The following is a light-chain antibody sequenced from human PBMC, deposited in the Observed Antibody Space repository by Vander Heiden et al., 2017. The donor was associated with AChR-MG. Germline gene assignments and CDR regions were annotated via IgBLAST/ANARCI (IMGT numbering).Light chain of an antibody. CDR2: DVS. CDR1: SSDVGGYNY. V-gene: IGLV2-11*01. J-gene: IGLJ1*01. CDR3: CSYAGSYTYV. Sequence: QSALTQPPSASGSPGPSVTISCTGTSSDVGGYNYVSWYQQHPGNAPKLMMYDVSKRPSGVPDRFSGSKSGNTASLTISGLQAEDEADYDCCSYAGSYTYVFGTGTKVTVL.